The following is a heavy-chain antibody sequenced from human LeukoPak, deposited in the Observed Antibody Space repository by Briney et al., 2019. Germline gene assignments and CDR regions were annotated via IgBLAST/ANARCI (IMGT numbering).Heavy chain of an antibody. Sequence: HPGGSLRLSCAASGFSFSSYPMNWVRQAPGKGLEWVSAISGSGGSTFYADSVKGRFTISRDNSKNTLYLQMNSLRAEDTAVYYCAKDWYSGSYGRMGVFDIWGQGTMVTVSS. CDR1: GFSFSSYP. J-gene: IGHJ3*02. CDR2: ISGSGGST. V-gene: IGHV3-23*01. D-gene: IGHD1-26*01. CDR3: AKDWYSGSYGRMGVFDI.